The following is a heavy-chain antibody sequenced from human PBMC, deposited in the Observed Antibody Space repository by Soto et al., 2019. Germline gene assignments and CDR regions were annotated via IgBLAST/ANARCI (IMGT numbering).Heavy chain of an antibody. J-gene: IGHJ4*02. CDR3: ARSRYTSGWWTPPFDY. CDR2: INYSGST. V-gene: IGHV4-34*01. Sequence: PSETLSLTCAVYGGSFSGYYWSWIRQPPGKGLEWIGYINYSGSTNYNPSLKSRVTISVDTSKNQFSLKLTSVTAADTAVYYCARSRYTSGWWTPPFDYWGQGTLVTVSS. CDR1: GGSFSGYY. D-gene: IGHD6-19*01.